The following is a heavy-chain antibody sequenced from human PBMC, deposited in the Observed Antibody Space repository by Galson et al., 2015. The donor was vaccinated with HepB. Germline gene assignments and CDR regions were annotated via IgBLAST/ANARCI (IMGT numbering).Heavy chain of an antibody. D-gene: IGHD5-12*01. V-gene: IGHV1-69*13. CDR3: ARDGGYGGYYYYYMDV. Sequence: SVKVSCKASGGTFSSYAISWVRQAPGQGLEWMGGIIPIFGTANYAQKFQGRVTITADESTSTAYMELSSLRSEDTAVYYCARDGGYGGYYYYYMDVWGKGTTVTVSS. J-gene: IGHJ6*03. CDR2: IIPIFGTA. CDR1: GGTFSSYA.